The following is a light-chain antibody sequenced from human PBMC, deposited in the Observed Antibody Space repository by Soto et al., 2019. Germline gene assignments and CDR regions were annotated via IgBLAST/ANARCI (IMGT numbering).Light chain of an antibody. J-gene: IGKJ5*01. CDR1: QNINTW. Sequence: DIQMTQSPSTVSASVGDRVPITCRASQNINTWLAWYQQKPGKAPKLLILKASSLESGVPSRFSGSGSATEFTLTISSLQPDDFATYYCQQYNNYWTFGQGTRLEIK. V-gene: IGKV1-5*03. CDR2: KAS. CDR3: QQYNNYWT.